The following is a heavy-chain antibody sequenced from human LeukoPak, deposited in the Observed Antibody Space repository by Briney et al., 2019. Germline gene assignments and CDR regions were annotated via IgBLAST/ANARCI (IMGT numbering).Heavy chain of an antibody. J-gene: IGHJ4*02. V-gene: IGHV4-38-2*02. CDR1: GYSISSGYY. D-gene: IGHD5-12*01. Sequence: PSETLSLTCTVSGYSISSGYYWGWIRQPPGKGLEWIGSLYHSGNSYYNPSLKSRVTISVDKSKNQFSLKLSSVTAADTAIYYCARHTWQWLPFDDWGQGTQVTISS. CDR2: LYHSGNS. CDR3: ARHTWQWLPFDD.